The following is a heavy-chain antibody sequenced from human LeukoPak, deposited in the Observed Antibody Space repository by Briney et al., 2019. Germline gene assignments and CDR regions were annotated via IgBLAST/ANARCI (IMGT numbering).Heavy chain of an antibody. CDR1: GFSFNSYE. CDR3: ARVSYSGGVY. V-gene: IGHV3-48*03. Sequence: GGSLILSCAAAGFSFNSYEINWVRQAPGKGLEWVSYISSGGITIFYADSVKGRFTISRDNAKNSVYLQMNSLRAEDTAVYYCARVSYSGGVYWGQGTLVTVSS. D-gene: IGHD6-25*01. J-gene: IGHJ4*02. CDR2: ISSGGITI.